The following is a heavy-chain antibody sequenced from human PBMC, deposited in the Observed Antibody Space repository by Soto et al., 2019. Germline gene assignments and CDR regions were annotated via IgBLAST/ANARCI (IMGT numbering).Heavy chain of an antibody. D-gene: IGHD6-13*01. CDR3: ARDGEGRAAAGMVS. CDR1: GYSFASYW. J-gene: IGHJ5*02. V-gene: IGHV5-51*01. CDR2: ISPVDSDT. Sequence: XSLTISYKGSGYSFASYWLCWVLQMPGKGLEWMGLISPVDSDTRYSPSFQGQVTISADKSISTAYMELSSLRFEDTAVYYCARDGEGRAAAGMVSWAQGTLVTVSS.